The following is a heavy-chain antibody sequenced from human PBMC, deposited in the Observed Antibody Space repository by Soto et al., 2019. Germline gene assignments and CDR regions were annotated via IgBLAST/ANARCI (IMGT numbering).Heavy chain of an antibody. CDR1: GYTFTSYA. CDR2: INAGNGNT. J-gene: IGHJ4*02. CDR3: ARGGYDILTGYYNIGY. D-gene: IGHD3-9*01. V-gene: IGHV1-3*01. Sequence: GASVKVSCKASGYTFTSYAMHWVRQAPGQRLEWMGWINAGNGNTKYSQKFQGRVTITRDTSASTAYMELSSLRSEDTAVYYCARGGYDILTGYYNIGYWGQGTLVTVSS.